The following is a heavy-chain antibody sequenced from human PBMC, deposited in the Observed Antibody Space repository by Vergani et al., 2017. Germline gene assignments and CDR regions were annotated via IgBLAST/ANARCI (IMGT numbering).Heavy chain of an antibody. CDR3: TTGERD. V-gene: IGHV3-15*01. CDR1: GFTFSNAW. CDR2: IKTKTDGGTS. Sequence: EVKLVESGGGLVKPGGSLRLSCAASGFTFSNAWMSWVRQAPGKGLEWVGRIKTKTDGGTSDYIAPVKDRFIISRDDSKNMLYLQMNNLRTDDTAVYYCTTGERDWGQGTLVTVSS. J-gene: IGHJ4*02.